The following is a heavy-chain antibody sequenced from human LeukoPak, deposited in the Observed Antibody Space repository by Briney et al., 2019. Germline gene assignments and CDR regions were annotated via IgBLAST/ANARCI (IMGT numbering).Heavy chain of an antibody. J-gene: IGHJ4*02. CDR1: GFTFTNAW. D-gene: IGHD3-9*01. Sequence: PGGSLRLSCAASGFTFTNAWMYWVRQAPGKGPEWVGRIKSITDAGTTDYAAPVKARFTISRDVSKNTLYLQKNSLKTEDTAVYYCTTQGTGYYYFDYWGQGTLVTVSS. V-gene: IGHV3-15*01. CDR3: TTQGTGYYYFDY. CDR2: IKSITDAGTT.